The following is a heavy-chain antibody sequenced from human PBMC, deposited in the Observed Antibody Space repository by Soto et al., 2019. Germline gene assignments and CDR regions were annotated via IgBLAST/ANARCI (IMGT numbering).Heavy chain of an antibody. J-gene: IGHJ6*02. Sequence: PGGSLRLSCAASGFTFSNAWMNWVRQAPGKGLEWVGRIKSKTDGGTTDYAAPVKGRFTIPRDDSKNTLYLQMNSLKTEDTAVYYCVYYRNYYYGMDVWGQGTTVTVSS. V-gene: IGHV3-15*07. CDR2: IKSKTDGGTT. CDR3: VYYRNYYYGMDV. CDR1: GFTFSNAW. D-gene: IGHD2-8*01.